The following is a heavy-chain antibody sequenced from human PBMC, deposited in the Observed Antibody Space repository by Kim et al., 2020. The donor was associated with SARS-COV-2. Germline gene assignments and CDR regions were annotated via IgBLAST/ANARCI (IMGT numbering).Heavy chain of an antibody. Sequence: GGSLRLSCAASGFTFSSYAMHWVRQAPGKGLEWVAVISYDGSNKYYADSVKGRFTISRDNSKNTLYLQMNSLRAEDTAVYYCAREAYYYDSSGYLEGKAFDIWGQGTMVTVSS. V-gene: IGHV3-30-3*01. D-gene: IGHD3-22*01. J-gene: IGHJ3*02. CDR3: AREAYYYDSSGYLEGKAFDI. CDR2: ISYDGSNK. CDR1: GFTFSSYA.